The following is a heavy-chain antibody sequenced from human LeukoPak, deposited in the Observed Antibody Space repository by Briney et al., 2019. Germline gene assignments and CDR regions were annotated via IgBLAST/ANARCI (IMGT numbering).Heavy chain of an antibody. J-gene: IGHJ3*02. V-gene: IGHV4-30-4*08. Sequence: NSSQTLSLTCTVSGGSISSGDYYWSWIRQPPGKGLEWIGYIYYSGSTYYNPSLKSRVTISVDTSKNQFSLKLSSVTAADTAVYYCARVLAGGSYHEKWHAFDIWGQGTKVTVSS. CDR3: ARVLAGGSYHEKWHAFDI. CDR2: IYYSGST. CDR1: GGSISSGDYY. D-gene: IGHD1-26*01.